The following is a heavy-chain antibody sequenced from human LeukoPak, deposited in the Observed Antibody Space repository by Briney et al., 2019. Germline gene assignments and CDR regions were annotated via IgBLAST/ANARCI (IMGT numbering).Heavy chain of an antibody. Sequence: GGSLRLSCAASGFTLTSYAWSWVRQAPGKGLEWVSAISGSDGATYYADSVKGRFTISRDNSKHTLYLQVNSLRAEDTAVYYCARVIWGLYYFDYWGQGTLVTVSS. CDR1: GFTLTSYA. CDR3: ARVIWGLYYFDY. CDR2: ISGSDGAT. V-gene: IGHV3-23*01. D-gene: IGHD7-27*01. J-gene: IGHJ4*02.